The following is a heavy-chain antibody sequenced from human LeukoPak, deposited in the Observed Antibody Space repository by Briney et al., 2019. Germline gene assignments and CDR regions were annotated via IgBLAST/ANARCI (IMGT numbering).Heavy chain of an antibody. D-gene: IGHD3-22*01. J-gene: IGHJ4*02. CDR2: VDPEDGET. CDR1: GYTLTELS. Sequence: ASVKVSCKVSGYTLTELSMHWVRQAPGKGLEWMGGVDPEDGETIYAQKFQGRVTMTEDTSTDTAYVVLSSLRSEDTAVYYCATELGTYYYDISNKKGIHSFDYWGQGTLVTVSS. V-gene: IGHV1-24*01. CDR3: ATELGTYYYDISNKKGIHSFDY.